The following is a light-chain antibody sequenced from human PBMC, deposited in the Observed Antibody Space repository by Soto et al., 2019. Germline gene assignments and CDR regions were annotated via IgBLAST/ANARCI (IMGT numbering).Light chain of an antibody. Sequence: QSALTQPRSVSGSPGQSVTISCSGTSSDVGGYEYVSWYQQHPGKAPTLIIYHVAQRPSGVPDRFSASKSGTTASLTISGLQAEDEDEYFCCSYAAGQTLVFGGGTKVTAL. CDR3: CSYAAGQTLV. J-gene: IGLJ2*01. V-gene: IGLV2-11*01. CDR2: HVA. CDR1: SSDVGGYEY.